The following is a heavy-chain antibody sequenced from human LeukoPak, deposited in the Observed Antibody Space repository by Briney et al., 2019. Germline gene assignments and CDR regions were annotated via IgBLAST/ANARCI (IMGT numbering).Heavy chain of an antibody. V-gene: IGHV1-2*02. J-gene: IGHJ6*03. Sequence: ASVKVSCKASGYTFTGYYMHWVRQAPGQGLEWMGWINPNSGGTNYAQKLQGRVTMTRDTSISTAYMELSRLRSDDTAVYYCARDHTVVVPAAMRYYYYYMDVWGKGTTVTISS. CDR1: GYTFTGYY. D-gene: IGHD2-2*01. CDR2: INPNSGGT. CDR3: ARDHTVVVPAAMRYYYYYMDV.